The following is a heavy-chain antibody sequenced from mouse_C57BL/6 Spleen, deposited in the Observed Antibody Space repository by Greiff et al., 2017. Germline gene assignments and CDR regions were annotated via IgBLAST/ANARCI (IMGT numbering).Heavy chain of an antibody. CDR2: IYPRDGST. CDR3: ARSDYDAGKVYAMDY. J-gene: IGHJ4*01. V-gene: IGHV1-85*01. Sequence: QVQLKQSGPELVKPGASVKLSCKASGYTFTSYDINWVKQRPGQGLEWIGWIYPRDGSTKYNEKFKGKATLTVDTSSSTAYMELHSLTSEDSAVYFCARSDYDAGKVYAMDYWGQGTSVTVSS. D-gene: IGHD2-4*01. CDR1: GYTFTSYD.